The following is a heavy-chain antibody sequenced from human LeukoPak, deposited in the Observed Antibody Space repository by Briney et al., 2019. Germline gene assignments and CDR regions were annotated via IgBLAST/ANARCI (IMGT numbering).Heavy chain of an antibody. CDR1: GGSISSSSYY. CDR2: IYYSGST. CDR3: ARQKGIAVAGYYFDY. Sequence: SETLSLTCTVSGGSISSSSYYWGWIRQPPGKGLEWIGSIYYSGSTYYNPSLKSRVTISVGTSKHQFSLKLSSVTAADTAVYYCARQKGIAVAGYYFDYWGQGTLVTVSS. D-gene: IGHD6-19*01. V-gene: IGHV4-39*01. J-gene: IGHJ4*02.